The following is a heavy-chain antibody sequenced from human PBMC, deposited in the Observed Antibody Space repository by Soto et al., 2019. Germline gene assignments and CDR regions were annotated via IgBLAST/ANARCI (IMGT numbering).Heavy chain of an antibody. CDR3: ASDPTTPYYDSSGYRDLNYYYGMDV. CDR1: GFTVSSYS. CDR2: ISSSSSYI. V-gene: IGHV3-21*01. D-gene: IGHD3-22*01. J-gene: IGHJ6*02. Sequence: SLRLSCAASGFTVSSYSMNWVRQAPGKGLEWVSSISSSSSYIYYADSVKGRFTISRDNAKNSLYLQMNSLRAEDTAVYYCASDPTTPYYDSSGYRDLNYYYGMDVWGQGTTVTVSS.